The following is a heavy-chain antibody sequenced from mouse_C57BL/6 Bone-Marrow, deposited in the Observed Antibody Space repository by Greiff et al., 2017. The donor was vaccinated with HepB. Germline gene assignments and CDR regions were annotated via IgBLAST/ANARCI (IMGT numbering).Heavy chain of an antibody. CDR3: VRRGYYGYDGAMDY. D-gene: IGHD2-2*01. Sequence: EVHLVESGGGLVQPKGSLKLSCAASGFSFNTYAMNWVRQAPGKGLEWVARIRSKSNNYATYYADSVKDRFTISRDDSESMLYLQMNNLKTEDTAMYYCVRRGYYGYDGAMDYWGQGTSVTVSS. V-gene: IGHV10-1*01. CDR2: IRSKSNNYAT. J-gene: IGHJ4*01. CDR1: GFSFNTYA.